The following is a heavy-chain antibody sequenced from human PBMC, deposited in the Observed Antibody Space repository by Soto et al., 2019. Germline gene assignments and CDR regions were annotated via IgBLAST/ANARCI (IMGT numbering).Heavy chain of an antibody. J-gene: IGHJ6*02. CDR2: IGGGGTTI. CDR3: ARFYYDSSGYLPSPYYYYYSMDV. D-gene: IGHD3-22*01. V-gene: IGHV3-48*04. Sequence: GGSLRLSCVASGFPFSAYAMNWVRQTPGKGLEWVCGIGGGGTTIYCVDSVKGRFTISRDNAKNSLYLQMNSVRAEDTAVYYCARFYYDSSGYLPSPYYYYYSMDVWGQGTTVTVSS. CDR1: GFPFSAYA.